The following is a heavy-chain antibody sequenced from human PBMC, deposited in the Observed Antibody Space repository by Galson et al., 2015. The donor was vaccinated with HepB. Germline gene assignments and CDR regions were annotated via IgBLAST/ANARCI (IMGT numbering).Heavy chain of an antibody. CDR3: ARDRWLVFDY. CDR2: IYHSGST. CDR1: GYSISSGYY. D-gene: IGHD6-6*01. J-gene: IGHJ4*02. V-gene: IGHV4-38-2*02. Sequence: ETLSLTCTVSGYSISSGYYWGWIRQPPGKGLEWIGSIYHSGSTYYDPSLKSRVTISVDTSKNQFSLKLSAVTAADTAVYYCARDRWLVFDYWGQGTLVTVSS.